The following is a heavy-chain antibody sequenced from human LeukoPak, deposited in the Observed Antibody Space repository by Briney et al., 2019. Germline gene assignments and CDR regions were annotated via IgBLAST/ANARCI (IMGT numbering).Heavy chain of an antibody. CDR1: GGSISSGGYS. CDR3: ARVYSYGFDY. J-gene: IGHJ4*02. V-gene: IGHV4-30-2*01. Sequence: PSQTLSLTCAVSGGSISSGGYSWSWIRQPPGKGLEWIGYIYHSGSTYYNPSLKSRATISVDRSKNQFSLKLSSVTAADTAVYYCARVYSYGFDYWGQGTLVTVSS. D-gene: IGHD5-18*01. CDR2: IYHSGST.